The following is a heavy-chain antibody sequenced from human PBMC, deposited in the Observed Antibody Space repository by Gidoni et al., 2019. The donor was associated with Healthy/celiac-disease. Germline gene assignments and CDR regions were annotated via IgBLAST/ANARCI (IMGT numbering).Heavy chain of an antibody. Sequence: QVQLQESGPGLVKPSETLSLTCTVSGGSVSSGSYYWRWIRQPPGKGLEWIGYIYYSGSTNYNPSLKSRVTISVDTSKNQFSLKLSSVTAADTAVYYCARERWELPFDYWGQGTLVTVSS. CDR1: GGSVSSGSYY. J-gene: IGHJ4*02. V-gene: IGHV4-61*01. D-gene: IGHD1-26*01. CDR2: IYYSGST. CDR3: ARERWELPFDY.